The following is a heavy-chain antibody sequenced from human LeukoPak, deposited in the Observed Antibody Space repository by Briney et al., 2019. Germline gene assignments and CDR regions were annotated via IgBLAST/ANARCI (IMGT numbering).Heavy chain of an antibody. V-gene: IGHV3-7*01. CDR1: GFTFSTYW. J-gene: IGHJ6*03. CDR3: ARVSSVPYRYYMDV. D-gene: IGHD3-22*01. CDR2: IRQDGSEK. Sequence: TGGSLRLSCAVSGFTFSTYWMSWVRQAPGKGLEWVANIRQDGSEKYYMDSVKGQFTISRDNAKNSLYLQMNSLRAEDTAVYYCARVSSVPYRYYMDVWGKGTTVTVSS.